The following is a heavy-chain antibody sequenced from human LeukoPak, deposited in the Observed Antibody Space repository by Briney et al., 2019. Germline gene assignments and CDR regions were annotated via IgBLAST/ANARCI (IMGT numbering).Heavy chain of an antibody. CDR2: IYPGDSDT. V-gene: IGHV5-51*01. J-gene: IGHJ5*02. Sequence: GESLKISCKGSGYSFTSYWIGWVRQMPGKGLEWMGIIYPGDSDTRYSPSFQGQVTISADKSINTASLQWSSLRTSDTAMYYCATSPGYGDYFGWFDPWGQGTLVTVSS. D-gene: IGHD4-17*01. CDR3: ATSPGYGDYFGWFDP. CDR1: GYSFTSYW.